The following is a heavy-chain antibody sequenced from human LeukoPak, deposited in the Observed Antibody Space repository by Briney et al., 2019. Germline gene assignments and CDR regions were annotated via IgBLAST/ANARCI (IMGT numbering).Heavy chain of an antibody. D-gene: IGHD4-17*01. V-gene: IGHV4-39*07. CDR2: IYYSGST. Sequence: SETLSLTCTVSGGSISSSSYYWGWIRQPPGKGLEWIGSIYYSGSTYYNPSLKSRVTISVDTSKNQFSLKLSSVTAADTAVYYCARGPHDYGDPTPFGYWGQGTLVTVSS. CDR3: ARGPHDYGDPTPFGY. CDR1: GGSISSSSYY. J-gene: IGHJ4*02.